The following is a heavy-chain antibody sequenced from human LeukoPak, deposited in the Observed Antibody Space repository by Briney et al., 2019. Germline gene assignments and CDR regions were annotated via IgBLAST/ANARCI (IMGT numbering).Heavy chain of an antibody. Sequence: SVKVSCKASGGTFSSYAISWVRQAPGQGLEWMGGIIPIFGTANYAQKFQGRVTITADESTSTAYMELSSLRSEDTAVYYCARRHYYDSSGYPLGAFDIWGQGTMVTVSS. CDR1: GGTFSSYA. D-gene: IGHD3-22*01. CDR2: IIPIFGTA. J-gene: IGHJ3*02. V-gene: IGHV1-69*01. CDR3: ARRHYYDSSGYPLGAFDI.